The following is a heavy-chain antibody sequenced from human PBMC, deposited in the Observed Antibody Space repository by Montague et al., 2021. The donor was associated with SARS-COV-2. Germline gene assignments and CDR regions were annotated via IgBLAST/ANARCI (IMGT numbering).Heavy chain of an antibody. V-gene: IGHV1-8*02. D-gene: IGHD3-10*01. Sequence: SVKVSYKASGYTFTSYDTNWVRQATGQGLEWMGWVSPNSGNTGYAQKFQGRVTMTRNTSISTACMELSSLRSEDTAVYYCARADRLGDLNDVIPYYYYGMDVWGQGP. J-gene: IGHJ6*02. CDR3: ARADRLGDLNDVIPYYYYGMDV. CDR1: GYTFTSYD. CDR2: VSPNSGNT.